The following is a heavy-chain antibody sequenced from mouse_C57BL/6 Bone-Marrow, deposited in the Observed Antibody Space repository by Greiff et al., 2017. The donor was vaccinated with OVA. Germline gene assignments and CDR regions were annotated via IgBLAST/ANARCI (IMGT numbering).Heavy chain of an antibody. V-gene: IGHV1-18*01. Sequence: VQLQQSGPELVKPGASVKIPCKASGYTFTDYNMDWVKQSHGKSLEWIGDINPNNGGTIYNQKFKGKATLTVDKSSSTAYMQLSSLTSEDSAVYYCARKGDYYGSSLFAYWGQGTLVTVSA. D-gene: IGHD1-1*01. J-gene: IGHJ3*01. CDR3: ARKGDYYGSSLFAY. CDR1: GYTFTDYN. CDR2: INPNNGGT.